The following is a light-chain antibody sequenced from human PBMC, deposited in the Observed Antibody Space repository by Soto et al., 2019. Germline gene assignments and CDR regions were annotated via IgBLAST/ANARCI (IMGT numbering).Light chain of an antibody. CDR3: CSYAGSSLRV. Sequence: QSALTQPASVSGSPGQSITISCTGTSSDDGSYNLVSWYQQHPGKAPKLMIYEGSKRPSGVSNRFSGSKSGNTASLTISGLQAEDEADYYCCSYAGSSLRVFGGGTKLAVL. CDR2: EGS. CDR1: SSDDGSYNL. V-gene: IGLV2-23*01. J-gene: IGLJ2*01.